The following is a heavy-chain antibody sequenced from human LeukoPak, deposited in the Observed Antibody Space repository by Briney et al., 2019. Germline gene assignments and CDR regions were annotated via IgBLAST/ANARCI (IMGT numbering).Heavy chain of an antibody. CDR1: GFTFSSYG. CDR2: ISGSGGST. Sequence: GGSLRLSCAASGFTFSSYGMSWVRQAPGKGLEWVSAISGSGGSTYYADSVKGRFTISRDNSKNTLYLQMNSLRAEDTAIYYCAKDASAIFGVVIITHSEDFFDYWGQGTLVTVSS. CDR3: AKDASAIFGVVIITHSEDFFDY. V-gene: IGHV3-23*01. J-gene: IGHJ4*02. D-gene: IGHD3-3*01.